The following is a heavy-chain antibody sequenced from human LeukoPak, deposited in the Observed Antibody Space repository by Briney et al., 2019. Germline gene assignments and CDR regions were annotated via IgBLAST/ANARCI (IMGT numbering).Heavy chain of an antibody. J-gene: IGHJ5*01. Sequence: SETLSLTCTVSGGSISSSSYYWGWIRQPPGKGLEWIGSIYYSGSTFYNPSLKGRVTVSVDTSKNQFSLHLRSVTAAETAVYISVRHEHSDHGEANRCDSWGQGTLVTVSS. CDR2: IYYSGST. D-gene: IGHD4-17*01. V-gene: IGHV4-39*01. CDR1: GGSISSSSYY. CDR3: VRHEHSDHGEANRCDS.